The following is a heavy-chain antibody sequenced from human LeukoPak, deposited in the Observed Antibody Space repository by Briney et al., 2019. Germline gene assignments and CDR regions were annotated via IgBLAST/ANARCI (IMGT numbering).Heavy chain of an antibody. CDR3: AKDGSSTSQRPWYFDY. V-gene: IGHV3-23*01. Sequence: GGSLRLSCAASGFTLSSYAMSWVRQAPGKGLEWVSAISGSGGSTYYADSVKGRFTISRDNSKNTLYLQMNSLRAEDTAVYYCAKDGSSTSQRPWYFDYWGQGTLVTVSS. CDR2: ISGSGGST. CDR1: GFTLSSYA. J-gene: IGHJ4*02. D-gene: IGHD2-2*01.